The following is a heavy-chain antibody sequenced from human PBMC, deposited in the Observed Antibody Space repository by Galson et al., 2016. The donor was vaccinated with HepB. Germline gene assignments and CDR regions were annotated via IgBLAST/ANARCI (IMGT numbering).Heavy chain of an antibody. D-gene: IGHD2-21*01. J-gene: IGHJ4*02. Sequence: CAISGDSVSSNSAAWNWIRQSPSRGLEWLGRTYYRSKWYYDYAVSVESRISNNPDTSKNQFSLQLNSVTPEDTAVYYCARGNSGYSVFRFDWWGQGTLVTVSS. CDR1: GDSVSSNSAA. CDR3: ARGNSGYSVFRFDW. V-gene: IGHV6-1*01. CDR2: TYYRSKWYY.